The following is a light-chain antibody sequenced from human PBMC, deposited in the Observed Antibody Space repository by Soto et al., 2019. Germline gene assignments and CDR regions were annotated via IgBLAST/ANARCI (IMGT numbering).Light chain of an antibody. J-gene: IGKJ1*01. CDR2: GAS. V-gene: IGKV1-12*01. CDR3: QQAYTFPWT. CDR1: QGLSSW. Sequence: DIQMTQSPSSLSSSVADISTITCRASQGLSSWLAWYQQKPGKAPKLLIYGASNLQSGVPSRFSGSGSGTEFTLTISSLQSEDFATYYCQQAYTFPWTFGQGTKVDIK.